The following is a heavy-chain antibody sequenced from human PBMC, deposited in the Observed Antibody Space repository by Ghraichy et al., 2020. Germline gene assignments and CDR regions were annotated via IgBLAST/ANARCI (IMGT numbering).Heavy chain of an antibody. CDR3: TRGVTTIAGLFNY. J-gene: IGHJ4*02. D-gene: IGHD5-12*01. Sequence: GGSLRLSCTASGFTFGDYDMSWFRQAPGKGLEWVCFIRIKTYGGTTEYAASVKGRFTISRDDSKSIAYLQMNSLKTEDTAVYYCTRGVTTIAGLFNYWGQGTLVTVSS. CDR2: IRIKTYGGTT. V-gene: IGHV3-49*03. CDR1: GFTFGDYD.